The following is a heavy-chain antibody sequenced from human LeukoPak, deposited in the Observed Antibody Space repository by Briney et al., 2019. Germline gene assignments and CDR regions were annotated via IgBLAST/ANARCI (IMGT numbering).Heavy chain of an antibody. CDR2: IYDSGST. CDR1: GGSISSSSYY. J-gene: IGHJ4*02. V-gene: IGHV4-39*07. CDR3: ARSPLIPSGWLGFDY. D-gene: IGHD6-19*01. Sequence: SETLSLTWTVSGGSISSSSYYWGWIRQPPGRGREGIGSIYDSGSTYYTPSLKSRVTISIDTSKTQFSLNLRSVSAADTAVYYCARSPLIPSGWLGFDYWGQGTLVTVSS.